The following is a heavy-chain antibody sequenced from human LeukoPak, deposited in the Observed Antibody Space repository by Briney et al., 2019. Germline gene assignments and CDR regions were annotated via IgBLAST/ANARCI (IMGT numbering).Heavy chain of an antibody. CDR2: INPNSGGT. Sequence: ASVKVSCKASGYTFTGYYMHWVRQAPGQGLEWMGWINPNSGGTNYAQKFQGRVTMTRDTSISTAYMELSRLGSDDTAVYYCARVPPWRGCSSTSCHKYYFDYWGQGTLVTVSS. CDR3: ARVPPWRGCSSTSCHKYYFDY. CDR1: GYTFTGYY. D-gene: IGHD2-2*02. V-gene: IGHV1-2*02. J-gene: IGHJ4*02.